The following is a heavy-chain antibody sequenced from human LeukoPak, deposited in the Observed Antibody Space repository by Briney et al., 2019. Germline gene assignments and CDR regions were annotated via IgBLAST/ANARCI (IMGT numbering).Heavy chain of an antibody. CDR1: GFSFSNYD. Sequence: GGSLRLSCAASGFSFSNYDMHWVRQAPGKGLEWVAVIWYDGSNKYYADSVKGRFTISRDNPKNTLYLQMNSLRVEDTAVYYCARGDPTVTTKQNFDYWGQGTLVTVSS. CDR3: ARGDPTVTTKQNFDY. CDR2: IWYDGSNK. D-gene: IGHD4-17*01. V-gene: IGHV3-33*01. J-gene: IGHJ4*02.